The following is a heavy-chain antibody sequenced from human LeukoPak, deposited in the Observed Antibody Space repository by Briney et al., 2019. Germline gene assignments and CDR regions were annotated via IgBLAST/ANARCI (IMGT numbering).Heavy chain of an antibody. Sequence: GGSLRLSCAASGFTFSDYYMSWIRQAPGKGLEWVSYISSSSSYTNYADSVKGRFTISRDNAKNSLYLQMNSLRAEDTAVYYCVREAWVPNYYDSSGYSDYWGQGTLVTVSS. V-gene: IGHV3-11*06. J-gene: IGHJ4*02. D-gene: IGHD3-22*01. CDR2: ISSSSSYT. CDR1: GFTFSDYY. CDR3: VREAWVPNYYDSSGYSDY.